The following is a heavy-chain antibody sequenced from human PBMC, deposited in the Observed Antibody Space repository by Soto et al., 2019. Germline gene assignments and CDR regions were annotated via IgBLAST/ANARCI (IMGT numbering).Heavy chain of an antibody. CDR3: VRVLDSSWSADL. Sequence: QVQLQESGPGLVKPSETLSLTCSVSGGSVSNASFYWTWIRQAPGTGLEYIGYIFYTGATNYNPSLSSRVTISLDTSKNHFSLKLNSMTAADTAVYYCVRVLDSSWSADLWGRGTLVTVSS. D-gene: IGHD3-22*01. CDR2: IFYTGAT. V-gene: IGHV4-61*03. CDR1: GGSVSNASFY. J-gene: IGHJ2*01.